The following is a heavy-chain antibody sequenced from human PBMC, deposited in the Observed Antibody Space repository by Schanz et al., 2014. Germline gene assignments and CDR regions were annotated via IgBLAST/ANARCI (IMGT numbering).Heavy chain of an antibody. CDR2: INGNGGIT. V-gene: IGHV3-23*01. CDR1: GVTFSSYA. D-gene: IGHD2-2*01. Sequence: EVQLLESGGGLVQPGGSLRLSCVASGVTFSSYAMSWVRQASGKGLEWVSAINGNGGITYYADPVKGRFTISRDNAKNLLYLQMNGLRAEDTAVYFCARDLSSLIQGDVWGKGTTXTVSS. J-gene: IGHJ6*04. CDR3: ARDLSSLIQGDV.